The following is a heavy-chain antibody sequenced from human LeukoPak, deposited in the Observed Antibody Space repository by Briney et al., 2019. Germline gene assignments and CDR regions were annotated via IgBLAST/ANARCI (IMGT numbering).Heavy chain of an antibody. V-gene: IGHV4-34*01. CDR1: GGSFSGYY. D-gene: IGHD5-24*01. CDR2: INHSGST. CDR3: ARCARNGYNYELWYFDL. Sequence: SETLSLTCAVYGGSFSGYYWSWIRQPPGKGLEWIGEINHSGSTNYNPSLKSRVTISVDTSKNQFPLKLSSVTAADTAVYYCARCARNGYNYELWYFDLWGRGTLVTVSS. J-gene: IGHJ2*01.